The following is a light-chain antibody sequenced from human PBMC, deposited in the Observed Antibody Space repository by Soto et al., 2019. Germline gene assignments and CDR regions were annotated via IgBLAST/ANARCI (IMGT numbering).Light chain of an antibody. CDR3: QQRHMWPIT. Sequence: EIVMTQSPATLSVSPGERATLSCRASQSVSSNLAWYQQKPGQAPRLLIYGASTRATGIPARFSGSGSGTEFTLTISSLQSDDFATYYCQQRHMWPITFGQGTRLEIK. CDR2: GAS. V-gene: IGKV3-15*01. CDR1: QSVSSN. J-gene: IGKJ5*01.